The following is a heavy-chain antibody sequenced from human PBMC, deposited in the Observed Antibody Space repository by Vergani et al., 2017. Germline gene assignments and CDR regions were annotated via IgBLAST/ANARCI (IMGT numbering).Heavy chain of an antibody. Sequence: EVQLVESGGGLVQAGGSLRLSCAASGFTFSNYWMAWVRQAPGKGLEWVANIKRDGSEIKFADSLKGRFTISRDNAKNSLYLQMNSLRAEDTAVYYCAREEWELSFDYWGQGTLVTVSS. CDR1: GFTFSNYW. CDR3: AREEWELSFDY. D-gene: IGHD1-26*01. CDR2: IKRDGSEI. V-gene: IGHV3-7*01. J-gene: IGHJ4*02.